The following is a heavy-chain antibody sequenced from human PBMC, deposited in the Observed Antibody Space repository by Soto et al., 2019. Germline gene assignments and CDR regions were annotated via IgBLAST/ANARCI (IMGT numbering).Heavy chain of an antibody. CDR1: GGSISRGGYY. Sequence: SETLSLTCTVSGGSISRGGYYWSWIRQHPGKGLEGNGYIFYSGSTYYNPSLKSRVTISVDTSKNQFSLKLSSVTAADTAVYYCARIGVVLNVGDIVVVPAAPYYYYGMDVWGQGTTVTVSS. V-gene: IGHV4-31*03. D-gene: IGHD2-2*01. J-gene: IGHJ6*02. CDR3: ARIGVVLNVGDIVVVPAAPYYYYGMDV. CDR2: IFYSGST.